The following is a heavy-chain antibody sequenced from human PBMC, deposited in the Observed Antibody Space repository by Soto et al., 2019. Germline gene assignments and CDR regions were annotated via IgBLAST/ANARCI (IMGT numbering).Heavy chain of an antibody. Sequence: GGSLRLSCAASGFTFDDYAMHWVRQAPGKGLEWVSGISWNSGSIGYADSVKGRFTISRDNAKNSLYLQMNSLRAEDTALYYCAKDYDFWSGYMDYWGQGTLVTVSS. J-gene: IGHJ4*02. CDR2: ISWNSGSI. CDR1: GFTFDDYA. CDR3: AKDYDFWSGYMDY. D-gene: IGHD3-3*01. V-gene: IGHV3-9*01.